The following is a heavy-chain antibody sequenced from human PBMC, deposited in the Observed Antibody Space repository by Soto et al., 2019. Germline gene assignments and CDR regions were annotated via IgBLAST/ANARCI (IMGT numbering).Heavy chain of an antibody. V-gene: IGHV3-23*01. D-gene: IGHD1-26*01. CDR2: LSPNGETT. J-gene: IGHJ4*02. Sequence: EEQLLESGGGLVQPGGSLRLSCAASGFTFSAYAMTWVRQAPGGGLEWVSSLSPNGETTYYADSVTGRFTVSRDNSRDSLYLQMDRLRAEDTAIYFCAKSGGFSGSYHFIYWGQGTLVTVSS. CDR1: GFTFSAYA. CDR3: AKSGGFSGSYHFIY.